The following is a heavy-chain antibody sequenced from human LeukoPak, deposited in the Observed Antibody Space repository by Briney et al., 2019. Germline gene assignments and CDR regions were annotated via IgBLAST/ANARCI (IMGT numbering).Heavy chain of an antibody. CDR1: GGSLSSSSSY. D-gene: IGHD4-17*01. Sequence: PSETLSLTCTVSGGSLSSSSSYWGWIRQPPGKRLEWIVSIYYSGSTDYNPSLKSRVTVSVDTSKNQFSLKLSSVTAAETAVYYCARHSGDRLTYFDYWGQGTLVTVSS. CDR2: IYYSGST. V-gene: IGHV4-39*01. CDR3: ARHSGDRLTYFDY. J-gene: IGHJ4*02.